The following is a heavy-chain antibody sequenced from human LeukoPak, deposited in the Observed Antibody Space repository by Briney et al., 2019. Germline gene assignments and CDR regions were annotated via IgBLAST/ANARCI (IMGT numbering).Heavy chain of an antibody. V-gene: IGHV1-18*01. CDR1: GYSFITYG. D-gene: IGHD6-19*01. CDR2: ISAYNGDA. CDR3: ARGLMREYSSVWYMHNFDY. J-gene: IGHJ4*02. Sequence: GASVKVSCKASGYSFITYGISWVRQAPGQGLEWMGWISAYNGDAKYAQKFQDRVTMTTDTMTTDTSTSTAYMELRSLRSDDTAMYYCARGLMREYSSVWYMHNFDYWGQGTLVTVSS.